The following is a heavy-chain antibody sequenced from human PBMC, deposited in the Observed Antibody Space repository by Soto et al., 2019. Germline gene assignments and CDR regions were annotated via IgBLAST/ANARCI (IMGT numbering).Heavy chain of an antibody. CDR1: GFTVSSNY. CDR2: IYSGGST. V-gene: IGHV3-66*01. CDR3: ARAGYDILTGYHYYYYGMDV. J-gene: IGHJ6*02. Sequence: EVQLVESGGGLVQPGGSLRLSCAASGFTVSSNYMSWVRQAPGKGLEWVSVIYSGGSTYYADSVKGRFTISRDNSKNTRYLQMNSLRAEDTAVYYCARAGYDILTGYHYYYYGMDVWGQGTTVTVSS. D-gene: IGHD3-9*01.